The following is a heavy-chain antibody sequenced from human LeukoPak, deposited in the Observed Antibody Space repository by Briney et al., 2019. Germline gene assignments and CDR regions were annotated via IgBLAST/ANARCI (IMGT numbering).Heavy chain of an antibody. V-gene: IGHV4-39*01. Sequence: SETLSLTCIVSGGSISSSSYYWDWIRQPPGKGLEWIGNLYDSGSTHYNPSLRSRVTISADTSKNQFSLKLSSVTAADTAVYYCARTYDTSGYYYAFDYWGQGTLVTVSS. CDR1: GGSISSSSYY. CDR3: ARTYDTSGYYYAFDY. J-gene: IGHJ4*02. CDR2: LYDSGST. D-gene: IGHD3-22*01.